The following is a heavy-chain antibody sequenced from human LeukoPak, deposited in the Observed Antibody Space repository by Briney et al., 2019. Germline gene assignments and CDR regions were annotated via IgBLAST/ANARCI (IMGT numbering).Heavy chain of an antibody. J-gene: IGHJ4*02. Sequence: GASLRLSCAASGFTFSSYSMNRVRQAPGKGLEWVSSISSSSYIYYADSVKGRFAISRDNAKNSLYLQMNSLRAEDTAVYYCARDSYDYVWGSYRYTLFDYWGQGTLVTVSS. CDR2: ISSSSYI. CDR1: GFTFSSYS. D-gene: IGHD3-16*02. CDR3: ARDSYDYVWGSYRYTLFDY. V-gene: IGHV3-21*01.